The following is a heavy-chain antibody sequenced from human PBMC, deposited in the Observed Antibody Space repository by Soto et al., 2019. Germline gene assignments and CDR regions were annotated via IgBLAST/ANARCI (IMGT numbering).Heavy chain of an antibody. CDR1: GGSISSGGYY. Sequence: QVQLQESGPGLVKPSQTLSLTCTVSGGSISSGGYYWSWIRQHPGKGLEWIGYIYYSGSTYYNPSLKSRVTISVDTSKNQFSLKLSSVTAADTAVYYCARDEVTIFGGKGWFDPWGQGTLVTVSS. CDR3: ARDEVTIFGGKGWFDP. J-gene: IGHJ5*02. CDR2: IYYSGST. V-gene: IGHV4-31*03. D-gene: IGHD3-3*01.